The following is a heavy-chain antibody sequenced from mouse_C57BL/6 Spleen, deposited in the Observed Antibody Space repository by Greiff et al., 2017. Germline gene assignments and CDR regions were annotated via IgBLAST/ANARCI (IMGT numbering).Heavy chain of an antibody. CDR2: IGPENGDT. D-gene: IGHD1-1*01. CDR1: GFNIKDDY. CDR3: TTDTTVVAPTRGMDY. J-gene: IGHJ4*01. V-gene: IGHV14-4*01. Sequence: VQLQQSGAELVRPGASVKLSCTASGFNIKDDYMHWVKQRPEQGLEWIGWIGPENGDTEYASKFQGKATITADTSSNTAYLQLSSLTSEDTAVYYCTTDTTVVAPTRGMDYWGQGTSVTVSS.